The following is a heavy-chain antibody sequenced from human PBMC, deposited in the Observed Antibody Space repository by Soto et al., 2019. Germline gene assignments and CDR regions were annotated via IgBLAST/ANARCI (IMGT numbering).Heavy chain of an antibody. D-gene: IGHD6-6*01. CDR1: GFTFGSYA. CDR2: ITASDGIT. Sequence: EVQLLESGGGLVQPGGSLRLSCAASGFTFGSYAMNWVRQAPGKGLEWVSTITASDGITYYADSVKGRFTISRDNSKNTLSLHLNSLRAEDTAVYYCAKGSIAALEYINYWGQGTLVTVSS. J-gene: IGHJ4*02. V-gene: IGHV3-23*01. CDR3: AKGSIAALEYINY.